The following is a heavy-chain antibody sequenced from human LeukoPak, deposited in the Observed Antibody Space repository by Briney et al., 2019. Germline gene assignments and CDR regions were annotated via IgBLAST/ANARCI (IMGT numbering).Heavy chain of an antibody. V-gene: IGHV4-59*08. CDR3: ARGVAAAGLFDY. CDR2: IYYSGST. J-gene: IGHJ4*02. Sequence: SETLSLTCTVSGGPISSYYWSWIRQPPGKGLEWIGYIYYSGSTNYNPSLKSRVTISVDTSKNQFSLKLSSVTAADTAVYYCARGVAAAGLFDYWGQGTLVTVSS. CDR1: GGPISSYY. D-gene: IGHD6-13*01.